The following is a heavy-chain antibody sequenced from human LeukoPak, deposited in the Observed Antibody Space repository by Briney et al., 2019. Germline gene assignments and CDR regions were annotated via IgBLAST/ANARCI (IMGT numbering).Heavy chain of an antibody. CDR2: ISSSSSYI. J-gene: IGHJ4*02. CDR1: GFTFSSYS. Sequence: GGSLRLSCAASGFTFSSYSMNWVRQAPGKGLEWVSSISSSSSYIYYADSVKGRFTISRDNAKNSLYLQMNSLRDEDTAVYYCARAQPAAIEGPGFDYWGQGTLVTVSS. CDR3: ARAQPAAIEGPGFDY. D-gene: IGHD2-2*01. V-gene: IGHV3-21*01.